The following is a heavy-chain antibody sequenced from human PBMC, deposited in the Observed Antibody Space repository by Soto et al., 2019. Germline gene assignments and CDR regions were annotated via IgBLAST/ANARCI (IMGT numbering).Heavy chain of an antibody. CDR3: VTTRDGTTFFPH. CDR1: GYTFNSFW. D-gene: IGHD1-7*01. V-gene: IGHV5-51*01. Sequence: GESLKISCQGSGYTFNSFWIGWVRQMPGEGLEWMGLMFPWTSDTRYSPSFQGHVSISVDRSTGTGYLQWNSLKASDTAMYYCVTTRDGTTFFPHWGQGTTVTVSS. CDR2: MFPWTSDT. J-gene: IGHJ4*02.